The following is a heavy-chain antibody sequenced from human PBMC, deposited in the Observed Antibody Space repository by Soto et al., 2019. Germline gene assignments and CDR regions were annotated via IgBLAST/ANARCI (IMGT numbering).Heavy chain of an antibody. CDR2: IDPSDSYT. V-gene: IGHV5-10-1*01. CDR1: GYSFTSYW. Sequence: GESLKISCKGSGYSFTSYWISWVRQMPGKGLEWMGRIDPSDSYTNYSPSFQGHVTISADKSISTAYLQWSSLKASDTAMYYCARQYYYGSGSYYAPIDYWGQGTLVTVS. D-gene: IGHD3-10*01. J-gene: IGHJ4*02. CDR3: ARQYYYGSGSYYAPIDY.